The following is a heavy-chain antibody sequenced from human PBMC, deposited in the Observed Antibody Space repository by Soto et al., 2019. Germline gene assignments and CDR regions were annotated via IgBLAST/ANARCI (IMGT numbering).Heavy chain of an antibody. D-gene: IGHD6-19*01. V-gene: IGHV1-18*01. CDR3: AGLSPYSSFWVGFDP. J-gene: IGHJ5*02. CDR2: ISAYNGNT. Sequence: QVPLVQSGAEVKKPGASVKVSCKASGYTFTSYGISWVRQAPGQGLEWMGWISAYNGNTNYAQKLQGRVTMTTDTSTSTAYMELRSLRSDDTAVYYCAGLSPYSSFWVGFDPWGQGTLVTVSS. CDR1: GYTFTSYG.